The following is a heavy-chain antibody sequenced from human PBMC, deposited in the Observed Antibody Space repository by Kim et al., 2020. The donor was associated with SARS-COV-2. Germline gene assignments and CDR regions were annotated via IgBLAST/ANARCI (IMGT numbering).Heavy chain of an antibody. V-gene: IGHV7-4-1*02. CDR3: ARDPQGITMVQGVIIPLDY. J-gene: IGHJ4*02. Sequence: ASVKVSCKASGYTFTSYAMNWVRQAPGQGLEWMGWINTNTGNPTYAQGFTGRFVFSLDTSVSTAYLQISSLKAEVTDVYYCARDPQGITMVQGVIIPLDYWGQGTLVTVSS. CDR2: INTNTGNP. CDR1: GYTFTSYA. D-gene: IGHD3-10*01.